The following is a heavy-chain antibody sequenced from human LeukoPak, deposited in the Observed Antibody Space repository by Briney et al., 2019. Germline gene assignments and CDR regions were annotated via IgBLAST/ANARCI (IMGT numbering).Heavy chain of an antibody. D-gene: IGHD3/OR15-3a*01. V-gene: IGHV3-74*01. Sequence: PGGPLRLSCAASGFTFSNSWMHWVRQAPGKGLVWVSRINSDGTTTYYADSVKGRFTISRDNAKNNLFLQMNSLTPQDTALYYCASDPYLSNFWTGYPHYWGQGTLVTVSS. CDR3: ASDPYLSNFWTGYPHY. CDR1: GFTFSNSW. CDR2: INSDGTTT. J-gene: IGHJ4*02.